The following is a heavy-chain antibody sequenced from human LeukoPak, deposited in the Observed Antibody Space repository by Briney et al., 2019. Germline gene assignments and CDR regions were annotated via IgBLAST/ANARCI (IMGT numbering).Heavy chain of an antibody. CDR3: ARRKYGVGYDP. CDR2: VYSHGNT. CDR1: GVSISSDNYY. V-gene: IGHV4-39*01. D-gene: IGHD2-8*01. J-gene: IGHJ5*02. Sequence: SETLSLTCTVSGVSISSDNYYWGWIRQPLGKGLEWIGDVYSHGNTFYNPSLKGRVTMSVDASKNQVSLRLSSMSAADTAVYYCARRKYGVGYDPWGQGTLVTVSS.